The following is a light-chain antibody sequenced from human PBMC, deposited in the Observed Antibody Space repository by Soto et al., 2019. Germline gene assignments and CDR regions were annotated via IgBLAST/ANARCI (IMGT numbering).Light chain of an antibody. CDR2: AAS. J-gene: IGKJ3*01. Sequence: DIQMTQSPSSVSASVGDRVTITCRASHGVSSWLAWYQQKPGKAPKLLIYAASSLQSGVPSRFSGSGSGADFTLTISSLQPEDFATYYYQQANCFPCTFGPGTKVDIK. V-gene: IGKV1-12*01. CDR3: QQANCFPCT. CDR1: HGVSSW.